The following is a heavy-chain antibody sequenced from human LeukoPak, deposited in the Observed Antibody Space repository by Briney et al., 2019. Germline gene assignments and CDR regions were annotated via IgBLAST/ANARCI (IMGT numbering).Heavy chain of an antibody. CDR1: GFTFSTSA. J-gene: IGHJ4*02. CDR2: IKFDGSNK. D-gene: IGHD5-18*01. Sequence: GESLKISCAASGFTFSTSAMHWVRQAPGKGLEWVAFIKFDGSNKYYADSVKGRFTISRDNSKNTLYLQMNTLRAEDTAVYYCAGGYSFGFASWGQGTLVTVSS. V-gene: IGHV3-30*02. CDR3: AGGYSFGFAS.